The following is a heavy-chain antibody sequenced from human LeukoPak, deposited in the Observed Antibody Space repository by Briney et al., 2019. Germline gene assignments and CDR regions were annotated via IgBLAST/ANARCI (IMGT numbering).Heavy chain of an antibody. CDR1: GCTFSSYA. CDR2: ISGSGGNT. V-gene: IGHV3-23*01. J-gene: IGHJ3*02. Sequence: GGSLRLSCAASGCTFSSYAMSWVRQPPGKGLNWVSSISGSGGNTFYADSVKGRFTISRDNSKNTLYLQTNSLRAEDTAVYYCARDWPSEWQHLPDYDAVDIWGQGTMVTVSS. CDR3: ARDWPSEWQHLPDYDAVDI. D-gene: IGHD6-13*01.